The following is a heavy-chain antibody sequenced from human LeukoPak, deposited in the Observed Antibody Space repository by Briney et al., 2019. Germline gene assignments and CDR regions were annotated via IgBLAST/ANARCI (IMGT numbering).Heavy chain of an antibody. CDR3: ARRAYYYDSSGYFHYGMDV. Sequence: ASVKVSCKASGYTFTSYDINWVRQATGQGLEWMGRMNPNSGNTGYAQKFQGRVTMTRDTSISTAYMELSSLRSEDTAVYYCARRAYYYDSSGYFHYGMDVWGQGTTVTVSS. CDR1: GYTFTSYD. J-gene: IGHJ6*02. D-gene: IGHD3-22*01. V-gene: IGHV1-8*01. CDR2: MNPNSGNT.